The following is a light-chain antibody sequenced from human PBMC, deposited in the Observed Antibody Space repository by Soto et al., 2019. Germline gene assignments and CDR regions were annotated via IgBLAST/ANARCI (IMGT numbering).Light chain of an antibody. CDR1: QSVSGSF. V-gene: IGKV3-20*01. J-gene: IGKJ4*01. CDR3: QQYTTSPFI. CDR2: GAS. Sequence: EIVLTQYPGTLSLSPGERATLSCRASQSVSGSFLAWYQQKPGQAPRLVIYGASTRATGIPDRFSGSGFGKAFPLPTTRLEPEDFEVYYCQQYTTSPFIFGGGTKVEI.